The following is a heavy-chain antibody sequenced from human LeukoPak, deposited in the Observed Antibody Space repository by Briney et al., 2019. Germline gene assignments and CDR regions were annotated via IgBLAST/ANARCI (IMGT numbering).Heavy chain of an antibody. Sequence: SETLSLTCAVYGGSFSGYYWSWVRQSPGKGLEWIGEINHSESTNCNPSLKSRVTMSVDTSKNQFSLKLSSATAADTAVYHCARGPSSGSASSHFDYWSQGILVTVSS. V-gene: IGHV4-34*01. CDR3: ARGPSSGSASSHFDY. J-gene: IGHJ4*02. D-gene: IGHD6-6*01. CDR1: GGSFSGYY. CDR2: INHSEST.